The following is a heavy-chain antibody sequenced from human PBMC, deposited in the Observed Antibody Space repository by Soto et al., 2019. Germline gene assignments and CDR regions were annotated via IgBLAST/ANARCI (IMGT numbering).Heavy chain of an antibody. CDR3: ARKDYYGAGIYYFDH. CDR1: GYTSTAYP. D-gene: IGHD3-10*01. CDR2: INVANGDT. Sequence: QVQLVQSGAEVKKPGASVKVSCKASGYTSTAYPMHWVRQAPGQRLEWMGWINVANGDTGYSQTLQGRVTVTRDTSASTVYMELSSLTSEYTAVYYCARKDYYGAGIYYFDHWGQGTLVTVSS. J-gene: IGHJ4*02. V-gene: IGHV1-3*01.